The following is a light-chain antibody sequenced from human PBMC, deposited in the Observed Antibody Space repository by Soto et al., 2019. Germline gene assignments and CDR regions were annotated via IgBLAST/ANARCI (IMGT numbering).Light chain of an antibody. CDR1: QSVSNY. CDR3: HQRSSWPIT. V-gene: IGKV3-11*01. Sequence: EIVLTQSPATLSLSPGERATLSCRASQSVSNYLAWCQEKRGQAPTRLIYDAFNRATGIPARFSGSGAGTDFTLTISSLEPEDFAVYYCHQRSSWPITFGQGTRLE. J-gene: IGKJ5*01. CDR2: DAF.